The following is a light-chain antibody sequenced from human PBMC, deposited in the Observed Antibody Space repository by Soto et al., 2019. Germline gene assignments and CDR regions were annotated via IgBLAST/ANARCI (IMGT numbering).Light chain of an antibody. V-gene: IGLV2-8*01. CDR1: SSDVGFYNY. Sequence: QLVLTQPPSASGSPGQSVTISCTGTSSDVGFYNYVSWYQQHPGKAPKLMIYDVNERPSGVPDRFSGSKSGNTASLTVSGLQADDEADYYCGSYAGTKGVVFGGGTKLTVL. J-gene: IGLJ2*01. CDR3: GSYAGTKGVV. CDR2: DVN.